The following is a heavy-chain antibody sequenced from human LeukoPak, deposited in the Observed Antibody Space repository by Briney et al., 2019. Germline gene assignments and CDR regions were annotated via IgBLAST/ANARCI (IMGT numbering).Heavy chain of an antibody. CDR3: ARDPKGGYSYGWGAFDI. J-gene: IGHJ3*02. CDR1: GFSLSDAW. V-gene: IGHV3-30*03. D-gene: IGHD5-18*01. CDR2: ISFDGNNK. Sequence: GGSLRLSCAASGFSLSDAWMNWVRQAPGRGLEWVAIISFDGNNKYYADSVKGRFTISRDNSKNTLYLKMNSLRTEDTAMYYCARDPKGGYSYGWGAFDIWGHGTMVTVSS.